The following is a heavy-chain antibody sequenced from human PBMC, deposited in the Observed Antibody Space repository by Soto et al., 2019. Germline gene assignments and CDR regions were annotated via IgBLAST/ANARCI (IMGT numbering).Heavy chain of an antibody. V-gene: IGHV1-18*01. CDR1: GYTFTSYG. D-gene: IGHD6-19*01. J-gene: IGHJ4*02. Sequence: ASVKVSCKTSGYTFTSYGIAWVRQAPGQGLEWMGWISTYKGNTNYAQKFQGRVTMTTDSSKNTVSLEMTSLRAEDTAVYYCAKGGRQWLVTSDFNYWGQGALVTVS. CDR3: AKGGRQWLVTSDFNY. CDR2: ISTYKGNT.